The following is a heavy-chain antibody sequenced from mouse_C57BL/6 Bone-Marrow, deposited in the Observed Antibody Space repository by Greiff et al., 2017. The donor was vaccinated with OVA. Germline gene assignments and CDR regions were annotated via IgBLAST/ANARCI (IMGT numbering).Heavy chain of an antibody. CDR1: GFTFSSYA. J-gene: IGHJ1*03. D-gene: IGHD2-4*01. Sequence: EVKVVESGEGLVKPGGSLKLSCAASGFTFSSYAMSWVRQTPEKRLEWVAYISSGGDYIYYADTVKGRFTISRDNARNTLYLQMSSLKSEDTAMYYCTRGGSTMITTGYFDVWGTGTTVTVSS. CDR3: TRGGSTMITTGYFDV. CDR2: ISSGGDYI. V-gene: IGHV5-9-1*02.